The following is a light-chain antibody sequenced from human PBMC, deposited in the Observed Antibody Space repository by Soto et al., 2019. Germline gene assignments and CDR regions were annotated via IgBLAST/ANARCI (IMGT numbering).Light chain of an antibody. V-gene: IGKV1-39*01. Sequence: DIQMTQSPSSLSASVGDRVTITCRASQSIISYLSWYQQKPGKAPKLRIYAATTLQSGVPSRFSGSGSGTDFTLTISSLQPEDSATYYCQQSYDILSFGGGTKVDIK. CDR2: AAT. CDR1: QSIISY. CDR3: QQSYDILS. J-gene: IGKJ4*01.